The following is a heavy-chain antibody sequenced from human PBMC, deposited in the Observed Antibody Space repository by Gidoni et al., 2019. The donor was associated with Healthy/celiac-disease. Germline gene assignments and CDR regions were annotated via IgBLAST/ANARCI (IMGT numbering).Heavy chain of an antibody. J-gene: IGHJ5*02. V-gene: IGHV4-34*01. CDR1: GGSFSGYY. CDR3: ARGLVSRNWFDP. Sequence: QEQLQQWGAVLLKHSETLYLTCADYGGSFSGYYWSWHRQPPGKGLEWIWEINHSGRTNNNPSLQSRVTISVDTSKNQFPLKLISVTAADTAVYYCARGLVSRNWFDPWGQGTLVTVSS. CDR2: INHSGRT. D-gene: IGHD2-21*01.